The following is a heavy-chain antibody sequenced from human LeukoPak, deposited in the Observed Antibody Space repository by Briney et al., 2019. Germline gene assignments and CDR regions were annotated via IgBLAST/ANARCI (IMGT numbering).Heavy chain of an antibody. J-gene: IGHJ4*02. CDR3: ARDKVGAVDY. CDR2: INPSGGST. Sequence: ASVKVSCKASGYTFTSYYMHWVRQAPGQGLEWVGIINPSGGSTSYPQKAQGRVTMTRDTSTSTFYMELSRLRSEDTVVDCCARDKVGAVDYWGQGTLVTVSS. V-gene: IGHV1-46*03. CDR1: GYTFTSYY. D-gene: IGHD1-26*01.